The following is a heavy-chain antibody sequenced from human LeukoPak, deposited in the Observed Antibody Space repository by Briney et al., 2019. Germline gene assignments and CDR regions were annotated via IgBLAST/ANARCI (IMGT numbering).Heavy chain of an antibody. CDR2: INHSGST. CDR3: ARGLRFLEWLFQNWFDP. Sequence: KTSETLSLTCAVYGGSFSGYYWSWIRQPPGKGLEWIGEINHSGSTNYNPSLKSRVTILVDTSKNQFSLKLSSVTAADTAVYYCARGLRFLEWLFQNWFDPWGQGTLVTVSS. J-gene: IGHJ5*02. CDR1: GGSFSGYY. D-gene: IGHD3-3*01. V-gene: IGHV4-34*01.